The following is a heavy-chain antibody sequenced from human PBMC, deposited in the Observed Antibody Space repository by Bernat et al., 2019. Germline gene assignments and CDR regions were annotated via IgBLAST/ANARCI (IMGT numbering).Heavy chain of an antibody. CDR3: TREQYNLNQQLDY. CDR2: IRSKAYGGTT. CDR1: GFTFGDYA. D-gene: IGHD1-20*01. V-gene: IGHV3-49*04. J-gene: IGHJ4*02. Sequence: EVQLVESGGGLVQPGRSLRLSCTASGFTFGDYAMSWVRQAPGKGLEWVGFIRSKAYGGTTEYAAAVKGRFTISRDDSKSIAYLQMNSLKTEDTAGYYCTREQYNLNQQLDYWGQGTLVTVSA.